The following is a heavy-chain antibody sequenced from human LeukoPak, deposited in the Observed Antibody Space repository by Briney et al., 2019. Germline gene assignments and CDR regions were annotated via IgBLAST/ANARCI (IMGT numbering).Heavy chain of an antibody. CDR3: ARGQLRYFDWANWYFDL. CDR1: GGSISSYY. D-gene: IGHD3-9*01. J-gene: IGHJ2*01. CDR2: IYYSGST. Sequence: PSETLSLTCTVSGGSISSYYWSWIRQPPGKGLEWIGYIYYSGSTNYNPSLKSRVTISVDTSKNQFSLKLSSVTAADTAVYYCARGQLRYFDWANWYFDLWGRGTLVTVSS. V-gene: IGHV4-59*12.